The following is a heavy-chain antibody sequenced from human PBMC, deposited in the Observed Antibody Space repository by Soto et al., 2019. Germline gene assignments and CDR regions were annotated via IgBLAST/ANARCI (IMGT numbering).Heavy chain of an antibody. D-gene: IGHD6-13*01. CDR1: GGSVSSGTYY. CDR3: ARHKSSSWINWFDP. CDR2: IYYSGST. J-gene: IGHJ5*02. V-gene: IGHV4-61*01. Sequence: PSETLSLTCTVSGGSVSSGTYYWSWIRQPPGKGLEWIGYIYYSGSTNYNPSLKSRVTISVDTSKNQFSLKLSSVTAADTAVYYCARHKSSSWINWFDPWGQGTLVTVSS.